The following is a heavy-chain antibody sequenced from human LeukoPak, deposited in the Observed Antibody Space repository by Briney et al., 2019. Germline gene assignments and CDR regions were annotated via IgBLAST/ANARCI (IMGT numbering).Heavy chain of an antibody. D-gene: IGHD4-23*01. CDR2: IYYSGST. V-gene: IGHV4-39*01. J-gene: IGHJ2*01. Sequence: SETLSLTCTVSGASISSSSYYWGWIRQPPEKGLEWIGSIYYSGSTYYNPSLKSRVTISVDTSKNQFSLKLSSVTAADTAVYYCARLRWAEDWYFDLWGRGTLVTVSS. CDR3: ARLRWAEDWYFDL. CDR1: GASISSSSYY.